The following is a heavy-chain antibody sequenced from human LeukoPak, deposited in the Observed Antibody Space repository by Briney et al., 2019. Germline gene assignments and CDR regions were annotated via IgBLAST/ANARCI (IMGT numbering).Heavy chain of an antibody. J-gene: IGHJ3*02. Sequence: ASVKVSCKASGYTFTSYDINWVRQATGQGLGWMGWMNPNSGNTGYAQKFQGRVTITRNTSISTAYMELSSLRSEDTAVYYCARFDYDFWSGQDAFDIWGQGTMVTVSS. CDR3: ARFDYDFWSGQDAFDI. CDR1: GYTFTSYD. CDR2: MNPNSGNT. V-gene: IGHV1-8*03. D-gene: IGHD3-3*01.